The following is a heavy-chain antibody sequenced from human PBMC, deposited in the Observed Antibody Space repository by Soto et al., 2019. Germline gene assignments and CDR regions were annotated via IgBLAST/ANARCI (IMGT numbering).Heavy chain of an antibody. CDR1: GGSISSSSYY. Sequence: SETLSLTCTVSGGSISSSSYYWGWIRQPPGKGLEWIGSIYYSGSTYYNPSLKSRVTISVDTSKNQFSLKLSSVTAADTAVYYCARGGYDSSGYRTPFDYWGQGTLVTVSS. D-gene: IGHD3-22*01. J-gene: IGHJ4*02. V-gene: IGHV4-39*01. CDR2: IYYSGST. CDR3: ARGGYDSSGYRTPFDY.